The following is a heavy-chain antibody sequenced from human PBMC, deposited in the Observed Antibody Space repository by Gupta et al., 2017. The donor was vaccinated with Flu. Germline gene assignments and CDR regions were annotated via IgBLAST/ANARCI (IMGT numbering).Heavy chain of an antibody. CDR2: ISANGGHT. CDR1: GYRFTSFG. V-gene: IGHV1-18*01. CDR3: SRDGGGWSGYPDY. J-gene: IGHJ4*02. D-gene: IGHD3-3*01. Sequence: QVHLVQSGPEVKRPGASVTVSCQASGYRFTSFGISWVRQAPGQGLEWMGWISANGGHTKFAPKFQGRFIMATDTSTSTAHMELRTLRPDDTALYFCSRDGGGWSGYPDYWGQGTLVTVSS.